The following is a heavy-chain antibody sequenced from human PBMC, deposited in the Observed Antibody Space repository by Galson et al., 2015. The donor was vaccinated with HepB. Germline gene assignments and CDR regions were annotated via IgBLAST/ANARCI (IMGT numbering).Heavy chain of an antibody. V-gene: IGHV5-51*01. CDR1: GYSFTSYW. CDR3: ARQVVKRGQYSSYYYYGMDV. CDR2: IYPGDSDT. Sequence: QSGAEVKKPGESLKISCKGSGYSFTSYWIGWVRQMPGKGLEWMGIIYPGDSDTRYSPSFQGQVTISADKSISTAYLQWSSLKASDTAMYYCARQVVKRGQYSSYYYYGMDVWGQGTTVTVSS. D-gene: IGHD6-6*01. J-gene: IGHJ6*02.